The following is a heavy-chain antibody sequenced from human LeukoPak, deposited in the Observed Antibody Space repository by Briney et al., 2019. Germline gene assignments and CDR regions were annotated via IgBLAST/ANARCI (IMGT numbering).Heavy chain of an antibody. J-gene: IGHJ6*03. D-gene: IGHD6-13*01. CDR1: GGTFSSYA. CDR3: ATPRAAASYNYYYYYMDV. CDR2: IIPIFGTA. Sequence: VASVKVSCKASGGTFSSYAISWVRQAPGQGLEWMGGIIPIFGTANYAQKFQGRVTITADESTCTAYMELSGLRSEDTAVYYCATPRAAASYNYYYYYMDVWGKGTTVTVSS. V-gene: IGHV1-69*13.